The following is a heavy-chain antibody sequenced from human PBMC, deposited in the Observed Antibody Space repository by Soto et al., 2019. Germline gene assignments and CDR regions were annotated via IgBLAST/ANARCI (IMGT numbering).Heavy chain of an antibody. CDR1: VFTFSSYE. CDR3: ARDGGYYGSGKFNYGMDV. D-gene: IGHD3-10*01. CDR2: ISSSGSTI. V-gene: IGHV3-48*03. J-gene: IGHJ6*01. Sequence: GGALRLSCAASVFTFSSYEMTWVRQAPGRGLEWVSYISSSGSTIYYADSVKGRFTISRDNAKNSLYLQMNRLRAEDTAVYYCARDGGYYGSGKFNYGMDVWGQGTTVTVSS.